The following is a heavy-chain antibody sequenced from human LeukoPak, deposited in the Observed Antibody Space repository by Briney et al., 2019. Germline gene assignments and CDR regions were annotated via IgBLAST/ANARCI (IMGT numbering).Heavy chain of an antibody. Sequence: SGPELVKPTQTLTLTCTFPGFSLSTSGMCVSWIRPPPGKALEWLARIDWDDDKYYSTSLKTRLTISKDTSKNQVVLTMTNMDPVDTATYYCARSRYYYDSSGYSCIDAFDIWGQGTMVTVSS. CDR1: GFSLSTSGMC. D-gene: IGHD3-22*01. CDR3: ARSRYYYDSSGYSCIDAFDI. CDR2: IDWDDDK. V-gene: IGHV2-70*11. J-gene: IGHJ3*02.